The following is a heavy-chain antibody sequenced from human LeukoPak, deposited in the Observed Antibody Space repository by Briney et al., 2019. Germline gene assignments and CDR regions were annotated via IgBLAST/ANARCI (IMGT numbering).Heavy chain of an antibody. CDR1: GFTFDDYA. CDR3: ARGPNSNWSGLDF. Sequence: GGSLRLSCAASGFTFDDYAMHWVRQAPGKGLEWVSGISWNSGSIGYADSVKGRFTISRDNAKNTLYLQVNNLRAEDTAVYYCARGPNSNWSGLDFWGQGTLLTVSS. V-gene: IGHV3-9*01. J-gene: IGHJ4*02. CDR2: ISWNSGSI. D-gene: IGHD6-6*01.